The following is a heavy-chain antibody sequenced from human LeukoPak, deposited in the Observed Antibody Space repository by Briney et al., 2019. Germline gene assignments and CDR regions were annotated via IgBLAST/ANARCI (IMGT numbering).Heavy chain of an antibody. J-gene: IGHJ4*02. V-gene: IGHV4-39*07. Sequence: SETLSLTCTVSGGSISSSSYYWGWIRQPPGKGLEWIGSIYYSGSTYYNPSLKSRVTISVDTSKNQFSLTLNSVTAADAAVYYCARGRYYFDYWDQGTLVTVSS. CDR3: ARGRYYFDY. CDR1: GGSISSSSYY. CDR2: IYYSGST.